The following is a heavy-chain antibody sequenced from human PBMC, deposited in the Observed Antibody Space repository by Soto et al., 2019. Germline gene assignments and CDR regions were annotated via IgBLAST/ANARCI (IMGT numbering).Heavy chain of an antibody. CDR3: ASQYCSGVSCYPRYYYYYMDV. CDR1: GFTVSSNY. Sequence: EVQLVESGGGLVQPGGSLRLSCAASGFTVSSNYMSWVRQAPGKGLEWVSVIYSGGSTYYADSVKGRFTISRDNSKNTLYLQMNSLRAEDTAVYYCASQYCSGVSCYPRYYYYYMDVWGKGTTVTVSS. V-gene: IGHV3-66*04. D-gene: IGHD2-15*01. J-gene: IGHJ6*03. CDR2: IYSGGST.